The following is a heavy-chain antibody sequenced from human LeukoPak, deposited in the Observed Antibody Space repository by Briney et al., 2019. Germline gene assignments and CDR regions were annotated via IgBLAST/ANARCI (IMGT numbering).Heavy chain of an antibody. J-gene: IGHJ6*02. D-gene: IGHD6-13*01. CDR3: ARDRAAAGSYYYYGMDV. CDR2: IYYSGGT. V-gene: IGHV4-61*01. CDR1: GGSVSSGSYY. Sequence: SETLSLTCTVSGGSVSSGSYYWSWIRQPPGKGLEWIGYIYYSGGTNYNPSLKSRVTISVDTSKNQFSLKLSSVTAADTAVYYCARDRAAAGSYYYYGMDVWGQGTTVTVSS.